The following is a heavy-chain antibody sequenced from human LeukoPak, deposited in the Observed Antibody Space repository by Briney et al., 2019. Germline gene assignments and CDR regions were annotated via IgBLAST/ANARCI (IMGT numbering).Heavy chain of an antibody. CDR3: ARNNYYYESSGYFRHDV. D-gene: IGHD3-22*01. J-gene: IGHJ4*02. CDR2: ISSSGSSI. CDR1: GFTFSSYE. Sequence: PGGSLGLSCAASGFTFSSYEMNWVRQAPGKGLEWVSYISSSGSSIYYVDSVKGRFAISRDNAKNSLYLQMDSLRAEDTAVYYCARNNYYYESSGYFRHDVWGQGTLVTVSS. V-gene: IGHV3-48*03.